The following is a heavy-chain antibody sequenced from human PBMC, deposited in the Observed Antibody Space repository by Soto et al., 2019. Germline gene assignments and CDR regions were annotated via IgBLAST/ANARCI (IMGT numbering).Heavy chain of an antibody. V-gene: IGHV4-4*07. CDR2: IYATGTT. CDR1: GASISGFY. D-gene: IGHD1-1*01. CDR3: VRDGTKTLRDWFDP. Sequence: SETLSLTYTVSGASISGFYWSWIRKSAGKGLEWIGRIYATGTTDYNPSLKSRVMMSVDTSKKQFSLKLRSVTAADTAVYYCVRDGTKTLRDWFDPWGQGISVTVSS. J-gene: IGHJ5*02.